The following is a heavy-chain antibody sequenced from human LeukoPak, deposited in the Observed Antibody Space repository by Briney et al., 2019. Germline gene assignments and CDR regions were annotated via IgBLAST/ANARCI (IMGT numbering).Heavy chain of an antibody. CDR2: ISSSSSYI. CDR3: PRDLWFGELLVGRKGWFDP. Sequence: GRSLRLSCAASGFTFSSYSMNWVRQAPGKGLEWVSSISSSSSYIYYADSVKGRFTISRDNAKNSLYLQMNSLRAEDTTVYYCPRDLWFGELLVGRKGWFDPWGQGTLVTVSS. CDR1: GFTFSSYS. J-gene: IGHJ5*02. V-gene: IGHV3-21*01. D-gene: IGHD3-10*01.